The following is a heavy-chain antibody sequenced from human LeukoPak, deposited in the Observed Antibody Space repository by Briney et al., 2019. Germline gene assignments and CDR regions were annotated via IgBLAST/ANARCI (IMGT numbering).Heavy chain of an antibody. CDR1: GGSISSSSYY. CDR3: ARVKTETVTHRLPSQDYDAFDI. Sequence: SETLSLTCTVSGGSISSSSYYWGWIRQPPGKGLEWIGSIFYSGYTHYNPSLKSRVTMSVDSSKTQFSLKLSSVTAADTAVYYCARVKTETVTHRLPSQDYDAFDIWGQGTMVTISS. CDR2: IFYSGYT. V-gene: IGHV4-39*01. D-gene: IGHD5-18*01. J-gene: IGHJ3*02.